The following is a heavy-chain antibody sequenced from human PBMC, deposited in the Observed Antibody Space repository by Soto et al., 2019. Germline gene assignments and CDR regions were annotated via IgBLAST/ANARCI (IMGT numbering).Heavy chain of an antibody. Sequence: LRLSCVGSGYTFNNYAMGWVRQAPGKGVEWVSFISDFGRSTYFADPVKGRFSISRDNSKKTLYLQMDSLRVEDTAVYYCARTFDMWDGYSPLDYWGQGTLVTVSS. J-gene: IGHJ4*02. CDR3: ARTFDMWDGYSPLDY. CDR2: ISDFGRST. V-gene: IGHV3-23*01. CDR1: GYTFNNYA. D-gene: IGHD3-22*01.